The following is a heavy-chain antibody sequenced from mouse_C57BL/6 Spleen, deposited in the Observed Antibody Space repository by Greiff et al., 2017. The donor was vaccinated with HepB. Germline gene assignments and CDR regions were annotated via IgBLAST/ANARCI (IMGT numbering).Heavy chain of an antibody. J-gene: IGHJ4*01. CDR1: GYTFTSYW. Sequence: QVQLQQPGAELVKPGASVKMSCKASGYTFTSYWITWVKQRPGQGLEWIGDIYLGSGSTNYNEKFKSKATLTVDTSSSTAYMQLSSLPSEDSAVYYCARATAPSYYAMDYWSQGTSVTVSS. V-gene: IGHV1-55*01. D-gene: IGHD1-2*01. CDR3: ARATAPSYYAMDY. CDR2: IYLGSGST.